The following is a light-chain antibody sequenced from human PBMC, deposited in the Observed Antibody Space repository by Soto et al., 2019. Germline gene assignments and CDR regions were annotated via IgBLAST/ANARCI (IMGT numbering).Light chain of an antibody. V-gene: IGKV3-15*01. CDR3: QQYNNWPPYT. J-gene: IGKJ2*01. Sequence: EIVMTQSPATLSVSPGERATLSCRARQSVSSNLAWYQQKPGQAPRLLIYGASTRATGIPARCSGSGSGTEFTLTISSLQSEDFAVYYCQQYNNWPPYTFGQGTKLEIK. CDR1: QSVSSN. CDR2: GAS.